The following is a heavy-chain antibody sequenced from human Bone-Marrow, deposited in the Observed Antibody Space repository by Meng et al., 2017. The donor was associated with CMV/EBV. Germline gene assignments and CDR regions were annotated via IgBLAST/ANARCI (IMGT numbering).Heavy chain of an antibody. CDR1: GFTFSDYY. V-gene: IGHV3-11*01. J-gene: IGHJ4*02. Sequence: GESLKISCAASGFTFSDYYMSWIRQAPGKGLEWVSYISSSGSTIYYADSVKGRFTISRDNAKNSLYLQMNSLRAEDMALYYCAKGSSSWFSHFDYWGQGTLVAVSS. CDR3: AKGSSSWFSHFDY. D-gene: IGHD6-13*01. CDR2: ISSSGSTI.